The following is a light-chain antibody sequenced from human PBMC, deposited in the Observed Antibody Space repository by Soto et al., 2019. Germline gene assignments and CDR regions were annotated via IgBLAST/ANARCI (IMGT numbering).Light chain of an antibody. J-gene: IGKJ4*01. CDR2: DAS. CDR1: QSVSSY. CDR3: QQRSNWPPGLT. Sequence: EIVLTQSPATLSLSPGERATLSSRAGQSVSSYLAWYQQKPGQAPRLLIYDASNRATGIPARFSGSGSGTDFTLTISSLEPEDFAVYYCQQRSNWPPGLTFGGGTKVEI. V-gene: IGKV3-11*01.